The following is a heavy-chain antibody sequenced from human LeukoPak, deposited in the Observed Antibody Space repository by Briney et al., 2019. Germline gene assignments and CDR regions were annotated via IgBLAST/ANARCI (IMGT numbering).Heavy chain of an antibody. CDR1: GGSISSGGYY. D-gene: IGHD7-27*01. J-gene: IGHJ4*02. Sequence: SETLSLTCTVSGGSISSGGYYWSWIRQHPGKGLEWMGYIYYSGSTYYNPSLKSRVTISVDTSKTQFSLKLSSVTAADTAVYYCARRTGVHFDYWGQGTLVTVSS. CDR2: IYYSGST. CDR3: ARRTGVHFDY. V-gene: IGHV4-31*03.